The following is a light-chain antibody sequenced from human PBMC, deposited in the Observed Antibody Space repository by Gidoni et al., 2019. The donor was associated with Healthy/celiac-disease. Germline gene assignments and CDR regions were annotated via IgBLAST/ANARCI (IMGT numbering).Light chain of an antibody. CDR2: KAS. J-gene: IGKJ1*01. CDR3: QQYNSYPWT. Sequence: DIQMTQSPSTLSAYVGDRVTITCRASQSISSWLAWYQKKPGKAPKLLIYKASSLESGVPSRFSGSGSGTEFTLTISSLQPDDFATYYCQQYNSYPWTFGQGTKVEIK. CDR1: QSISSW. V-gene: IGKV1-5*03.